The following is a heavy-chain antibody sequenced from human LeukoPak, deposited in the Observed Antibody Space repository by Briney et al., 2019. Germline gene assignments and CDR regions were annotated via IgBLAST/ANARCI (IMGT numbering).Heavy chain of an antibody. CDR1: GFTFSSYA. Sequence: GGSLRLSCAASGFTFSSYAMSWVRQAPGKGLEWASAISGSGGSTYYADSVKGRFTISRDNSKNTLYLQMNSLRAEDTAVYYCAKDYDILTGYPRVFDVWGKGTTVTVSS. D-gene: IGHD3-9*01. J-gene: IGHJ6*04. CDR3: AKDYDILTGYPRVFDV. CDR2: ISGSGGST. V-gene: IGHV3-23*01.